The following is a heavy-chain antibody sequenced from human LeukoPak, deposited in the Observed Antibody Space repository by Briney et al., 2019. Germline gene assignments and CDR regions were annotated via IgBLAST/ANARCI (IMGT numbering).Heavy chain of an antibody. D-gene: IGHD6-19*01. V-gene: IGHV4-34*01. CDR2: INHSGST. Sequence: SETLSLTCAVYGGSFSGYYWSWIRQPPGKGLEWIGEINHSGSTNYNPSLKSRVTISVDTSENQFSLKLSSVTAADTAVYYCARGRVSSGWYGDAFDIWGQGTMVTVSS. CDR1: GGSFSGYY. CDR3: ARGRVSSGWYGDAFDI. J-gene: IGHJ3*02.